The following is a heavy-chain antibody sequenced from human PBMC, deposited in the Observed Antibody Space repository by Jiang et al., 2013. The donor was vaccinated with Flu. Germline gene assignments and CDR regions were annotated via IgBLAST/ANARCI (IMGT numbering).Heavy chain of an antibody. D-gene: IGHD6-13*01. CDR2: IYSGDST. CDR1: GFSVSNNY. V-gene: IGHV3-53*01. J-gene: IGHJ5*02. CDR3: AKISATRANWFDP. Sequence: EVQLVESGGGLIQPGGSLRLSCTASGFSVSNNYISWVRQAPGKGLEWVSVIYSGDSTSYADSVKGRFTISRDNSKNTVYIQMNSLRVEDTAVYFCAKISATRANWFDPWGQGTLVTVSS.